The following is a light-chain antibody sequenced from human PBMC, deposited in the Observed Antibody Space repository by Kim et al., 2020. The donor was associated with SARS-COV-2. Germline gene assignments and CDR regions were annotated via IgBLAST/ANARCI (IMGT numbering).Light chain of an antibody. V-gene: IGKV1-16*01. CDR3: QQYSAYPRT. Sequence: ASVGDIVTITCRASQDISSNLAWFQQKPGKAPKSLIYAASSLQSGVPSRFSGAGSGTDFTLTISTLQAEDSGTYYCQQYSAYPRTSGQGTKLDIK. J-gene: IGKJ1*01. CDR2: AAS. CDR1: QDISSN.